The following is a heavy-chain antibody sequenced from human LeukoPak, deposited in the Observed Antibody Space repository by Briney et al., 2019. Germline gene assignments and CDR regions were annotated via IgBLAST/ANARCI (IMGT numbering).Heavy chain of an antibody. CDR3: AKEAFDSSGHYTGPYFDY. CDR1: GYTLTELS. V-gene: IGHV1-24*01. CDR2: FDPEDGET. D-gene: IGHD3-22*01. Sequence: ASVKVSCMVSGYTLTELSMHWVRQAPGKGLEWMGGFDPEDGETIYAQKFQGRVTMTEDTSTDTAYMELSSLRSEDTAVYYCAKEAFDSSGHYTGPYFDYWGQGTLVTVSS. J-gene: IGHJ4*02.